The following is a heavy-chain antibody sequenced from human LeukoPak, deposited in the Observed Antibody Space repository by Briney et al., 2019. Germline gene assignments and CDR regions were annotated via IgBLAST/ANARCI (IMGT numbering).Heavy chain of an antibody. J-gene: IGHJ6*03. D-gene: IGHD3-10*01. CDR2: IFYRGNT. CDR3: ARQRFRAYYYYYMDV. CDR1: GDSMSNTNYY. Sequence: WDTLSLTCTVSGDSMSNTNYYWGWIRQPPGKGLEWIGSIFYRGNTYYNPSLKSRVTMSVDTSKNQFSLRLSSVTAADAAVYYCARQRFRAYYYYYMDVWGKGTTVTVSS. V-gene: IGHV4-39*01.